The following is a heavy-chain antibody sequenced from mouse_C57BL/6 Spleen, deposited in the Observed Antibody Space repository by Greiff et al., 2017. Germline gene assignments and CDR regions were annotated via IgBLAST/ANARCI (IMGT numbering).Heavy chain of an antibody. CDR2: INPNNGGT. V-gene: IGHV1-26*01. CDR3: ARYEGGNYFDY. Sequence: DQLQQSGPELVKPGASVKISCKASGYTFTDYYMNWVKQSHGKSLEWIGDINPNNGGTSYNQKFKGKATLTVEKSSSTAYMELRSLTSEDSAVYYCARYEGGNYFDYWGQGTTLTVSS. CDR1: GYTFTDYY. J-gene: IGHJ2*01. D-gene: IGHD2-3*01.